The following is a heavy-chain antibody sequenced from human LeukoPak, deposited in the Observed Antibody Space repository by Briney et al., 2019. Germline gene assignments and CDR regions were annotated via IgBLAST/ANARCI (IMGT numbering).Heavy chain of an antibody. Sequence: ASVKVSCKASGYTFTSYGISWVRQAPGQGLEWMGWISAYNGNTNYAQKLQGRVTITADKSTSTAYMELSSLRSEDTAVYYCARDRPYYGSGSYIDYWGQGTLVTVSS. D-gene: IGHD3-10*01. CDR2: ISAYNGNT. CDR3: ARDRPYYGSGSYIDY. CDR1: GYTFTSYG. J-gene: IGHJ4*02. V-gene: IGHV1-18*01.